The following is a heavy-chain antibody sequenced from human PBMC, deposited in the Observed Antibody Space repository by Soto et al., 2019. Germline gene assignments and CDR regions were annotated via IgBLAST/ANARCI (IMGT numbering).Heavy chain of an antibody. V-gene: IGHV4-59*08. CDR1: VGSIRSHY. CDR2: IFHSGST. D-gene: IGHD5-18*01. Sequence: QVQLQESGPGLVKASESLSLTCTVSVGSIRSHYWNWIRQPPGKGLEWIGYIFHSGSTKYNPSLHRGVNIAVETSKIEFSSRSTSVVAGHTALYYCAIYGLWAAYSYVVLDYWGPGSVVSVSS. J-gene: IGHJ4*02. CDR3: AIYGLWAAYSYVVLDY.